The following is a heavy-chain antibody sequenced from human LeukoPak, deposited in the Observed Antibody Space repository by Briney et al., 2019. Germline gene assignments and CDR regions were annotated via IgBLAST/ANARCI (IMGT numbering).Heavy chain of an antibody. V-gene: IGHV3-15*07. D-gene: IGHD3-10*01. Sequence: GGSLRLSCSASGLTVTNAWMNWVRQAPGEALDWVGRIASKTDGGATDYAAPVKGRFTISRDDSKNTLSLQMNSLKTEDTAVYYCTTGIRGDWGQGTLVTVSS. CDR2: IASKTDGGAT. J-gene: IGHJ4*02. CDR3: TTGIRGD. CDR1: GLTVTNAW.